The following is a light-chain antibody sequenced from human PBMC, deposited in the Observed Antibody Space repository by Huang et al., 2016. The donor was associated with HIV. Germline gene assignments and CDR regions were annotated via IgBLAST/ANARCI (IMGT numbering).Light chain of an antibody. Sequence: DIQMTQSPSSLSASVVDRVTITCRASKSITNYLNWFQQKPGKAPKLLLHGASSLQSGVPSRFSGSGSGTDFTLSISSLQPEDFVTYYCQQTYSNSPTFGQGTKLEIK. CDR2: GAS. J-gene: IGKJ1*01. CDR1: KSITNY. V-gene: IGKV1-39*01. CDR3: QQTYSNSPT.